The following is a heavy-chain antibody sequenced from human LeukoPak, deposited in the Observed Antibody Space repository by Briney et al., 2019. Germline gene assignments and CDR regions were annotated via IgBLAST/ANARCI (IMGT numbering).Heavy chain of an antibody. CDR2: MYYSGST. Sequence: SETLSLTCTVSGGSISSGDYYWSWIRQPPGKGLEWIAYMYYSGSTYYNPSLKSRVTMSADMSKIQLSLKLSSVTAADTAVYYCARPYYYDSRIDPWGQGILVTVSS. D-gene: IGHD3-22*01. CDR3: ARPYYYDSRIDP. CDR1: GGSISSGDYY. V-gene: IGHV4-30-4*01. J-gene: IGHJ5*02.